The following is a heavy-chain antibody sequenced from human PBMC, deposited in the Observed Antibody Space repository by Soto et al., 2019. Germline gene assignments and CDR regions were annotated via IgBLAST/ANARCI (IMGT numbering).Heavy chain of an antibody. V-gene: IGHV4-38-2*01. CDR1: GDSISRGYH. CDR3: ARHGSN. Sequence: SETLSLTCAVSGDSISRGYHWAWIRQPPGKGLEWVASIYYSGITYYNPSLKSRVTISVDTSKNQFSLKLTSVTAADTAVYYCARHGSNWGQGTLVTVSS. CDR2: IYYSGIT. J-gene: IGHJ4*02.